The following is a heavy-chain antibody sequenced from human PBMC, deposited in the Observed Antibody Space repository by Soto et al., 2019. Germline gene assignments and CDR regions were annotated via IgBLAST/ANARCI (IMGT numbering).Heavy chain of an antibody. D-gene: IGHD3-9*01. J-gene: IGHJ2*01. CDR3: ARESDDILTGPPWVWYFDL. CDR2: INDRGSL. V-gene: IGHV4-34*01. Sequence: QVQLQQWGAGPLRPLETLSLTCGVSGGSFSGYYWAWIRQSPGKGLEWIGEINDRGSLNYNPSLKSGVSISVDASKNHYSLNLRSVTAADTAVYYCARESDDILTGPPWVWYFDLWGRGTLVTVSS. CDR1: GGSFSGYY.